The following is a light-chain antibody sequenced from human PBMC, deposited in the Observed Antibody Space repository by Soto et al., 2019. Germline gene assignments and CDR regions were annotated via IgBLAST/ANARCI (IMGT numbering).Light chain of an antibody. CDR3: QQYEILPT. CDR1: QNINNY. V-gene: IGKV1-33*01. Sequence: DIHLLQSKYSLSASLGDRFTITCQASQNINNYLNWYQQKPGRAPKLLIYDASNLEAGVPSRFRGSGSGTDFTFTISRLQPEDFATYYCQQYEILPTFGQGTRLEV. CDR2: DAS. J-gene: IGKJ5*01.